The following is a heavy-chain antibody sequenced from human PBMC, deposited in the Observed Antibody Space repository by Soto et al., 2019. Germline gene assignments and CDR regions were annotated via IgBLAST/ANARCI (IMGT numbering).Heavy chain of an antibody. J-gene: IGHJ4*02. CDR1: GYTFISYG. D-gene: IGHD6-13*01. CDR3: ARAGYATSWVVILPTGVRGAEIDF. V-gene: IGHV1-18*01. CDR2: ISTYNGKT. Sequence: QVKLVQSGAEVKKAGASVKVSCKASGYTFISYGIAWVRQAPGQGLEWMGWISTYNGKTNYAQKFQDRVTMTTDTSPSTAYRGVRGLRSDDTALYYCARAGYATSWVVILPTGVRGAEIDFWAQGTLVTVSS.